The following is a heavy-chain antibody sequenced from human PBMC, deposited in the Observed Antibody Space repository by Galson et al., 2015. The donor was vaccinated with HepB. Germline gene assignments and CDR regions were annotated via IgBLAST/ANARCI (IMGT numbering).Heavy chain of an antibody. V-gene: IGHV3-9*01. J-gene: IGHJ3*02. D-gene: IGHD3-10*01. CDR2: ISWNSGSI. Sequence: SLRLSCAASGFTFDDYAMHWVRQVPGKGLEWVSGISWNSGSIGYGDSVKGRFTISRDNAKKSLYLQMNSLRAEDTAFYYCAKDITYYYGSGSYLFDDLDIWGQGTVVTVS. CDR3: AKDITYYYGSGSYLFDDLDI. CDR1: GFTFDDYA.